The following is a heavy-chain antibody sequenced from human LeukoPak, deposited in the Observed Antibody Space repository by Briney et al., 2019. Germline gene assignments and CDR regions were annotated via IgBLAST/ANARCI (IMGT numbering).Heavy chain of an antibody. V-gene: IGHV3-48*01. CDR3: AREKGRGVISPYYDC. J-gene: IGHJ4*02. CDR1: GFTFSSYS. D-gene: IGHD3-10*01. CDR2: ISSSSSTI. Sequence: GGSLRPSCAASGFTFSSYSMNWVRQAPGKGLEWVSYISSSSSTIYYADSVKGRFTISRDTSKNTLSLQMSSLRVEDTAVYFCAREKGRGVISPYYDCWGQGTLVTVSS.